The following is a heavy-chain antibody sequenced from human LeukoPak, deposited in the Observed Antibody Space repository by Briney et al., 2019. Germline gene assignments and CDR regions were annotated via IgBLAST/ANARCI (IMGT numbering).Heavy chain of an antibody. J-gene: IGHJ6*03. Sequence: GGSLRLSCAASGFTFSTYAMTWVRQAPGKGLEWVSLISGTGGSTYYADSVRGRFTISRDNAKNSLSLQMNSLRAEDTAVYYCARDPYNGYYGDDYYYYMDVWGKGTTVTISS. CDR2: ISGTGGST. V-gene: IGHV3-23*01. CDR1: GFTFSTYA. D-gene: IGHD4-17*01. CDR3: ARDPYNGYYGDDYYYYMDV.